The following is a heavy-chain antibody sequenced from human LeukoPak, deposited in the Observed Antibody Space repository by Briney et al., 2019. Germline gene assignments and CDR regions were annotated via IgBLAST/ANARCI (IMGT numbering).Heavy chain of an antibody. D-gene: IGHD3-9*01. V-gene: IGHV3-64D*06. J-gene: IGHJ4*02. Sequence: GGSLRLSCAVSGFTVSTNYMTWVRQAPGKGLEYVSAISSNGGSTYYADSVKGRFTISRDNSKNTLYLQMSSLRAEDTAVYCCVKDLNYDILTGYPYFDYWGQGTLVTVSS. CDR3: VKDLNYDILTGYPYFDY. CDR1: GFTVSTNY. CDR2: ISSNGGST.